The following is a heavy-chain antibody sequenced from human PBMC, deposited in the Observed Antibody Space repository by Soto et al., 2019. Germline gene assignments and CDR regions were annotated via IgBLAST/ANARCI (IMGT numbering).Heavy chain of an antibody. CDR2: ISAYNGNT. CDR1: GYTFTSYG. Sequence: ASVKVSCKASGYTFTSYGISWVRLAPGQGLEWMGWISAYNGNTNYAQKLQGRVTMTTDTSTSTAYMELRSLRSDDTAVYYCARETRLELSFDYWGQGTLVTVSS. D-gene: IGHD1-26*01. J-gene: IGHJ4*02. V-gene: IGHV1-18*01. CDR3: ARETRLELSFDY.